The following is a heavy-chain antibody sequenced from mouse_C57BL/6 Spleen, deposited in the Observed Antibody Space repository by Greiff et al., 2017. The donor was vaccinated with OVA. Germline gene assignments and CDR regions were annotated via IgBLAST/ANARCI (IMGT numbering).Heavy chain of an antibody. J-gene: IGHJ1*03. Sequence: QVQLKESGPELVKPGASVKISCKASGYAFSSSWMNWVKQRPGKGLEWIGRIYPGDGDTNYNGKFKGKATLTADKSSSTAYMQLSSLTSEDSAVYFCARSVLRSWYFDVWGTGTTVTVSS. V-gene: IGHV1-82*01. D-gene: IGHD1-1*01. CDR1: GYAFSSSW. CDR3: ARSVLRSWYFDV. CDR2: IYPGDGDT.